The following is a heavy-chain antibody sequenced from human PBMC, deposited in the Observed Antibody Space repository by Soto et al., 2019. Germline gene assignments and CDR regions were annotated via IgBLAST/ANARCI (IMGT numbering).Heavy chain of an antibody. CDR2: IYPGDSDT. J-gene: IGHJ3*02. D-gene: IGHD5-12*01. CDR3: ASQEMATKNVDAFDI. Sequence: GESPKISCKGSGYSFTSYWIGWVRQMPGKGLEWMGIIYPGDSDTRYSPSFQGQVTISADKSISTAYLQWSSLKASDTAMYYCASQEMATKNVDAFDIWGQGTMVTVS. V-gene: IGHV5-51*01. CDR1: GYSFTSYW.